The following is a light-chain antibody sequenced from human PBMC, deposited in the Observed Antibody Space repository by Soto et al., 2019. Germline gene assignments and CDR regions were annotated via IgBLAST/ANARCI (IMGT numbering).Light chain of an antibody. CDR1: QSVSSNF. V-gene: IGKV3-20*01. CDR2: GAS. Sequence: EIVLTQSPATLSLSPGERATLSCRASQSVSSNFLAWYKQKPGQAPSLLIHGASSRATGIPDRFSGSGSGTDFTLTISRLVPEDFAVYYCQQYGSSPATFGHGTKVEIK. CDR3: QQYGSSPAT. J-gene: IGKJ1*01.